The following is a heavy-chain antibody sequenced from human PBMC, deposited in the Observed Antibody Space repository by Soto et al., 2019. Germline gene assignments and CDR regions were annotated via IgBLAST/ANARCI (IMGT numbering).Heavy chain of an antibody. J-gene: IGHJ4*02. V-gene: IGHV4-39*01. CDR2: IYYRGSA. D-gene: IGHD6-13*01. CDR3: ARHPGIAAHFDF. Sequence: PWATLSLTCSVSGGSIISSSHYWGWIRQSPGKGLDWIGSIYYRGSAYYNPSLKSRVTISVDTSKNQFSLKLRSVTAADTSVYYCARHPGIAAHFDFWGQGTLVTVSS. CDR1: GGSIISSSHY.